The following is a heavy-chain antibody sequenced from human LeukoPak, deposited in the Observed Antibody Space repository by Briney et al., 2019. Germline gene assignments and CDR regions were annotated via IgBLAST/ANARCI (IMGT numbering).Heavy chain of an antibody. Sequence: GGSLRLSCAASGFTFSTYSMNWVRQAPGKGLEWVSYIGRSSSPIYYADSVKGRFTISRDNAKNSLYLQMNGLRAEDTAVYYCARGPSSQFRTDYWGQGTLVTVSS. J-gene: IGHJ4*02. CDR3: ARGPSSQFRTDY. V-gene: IGHV3-48*01. CDR2: IGRSSSPI. CDR1: GFTFSTYS. D-gene: IGHD2-2*01.